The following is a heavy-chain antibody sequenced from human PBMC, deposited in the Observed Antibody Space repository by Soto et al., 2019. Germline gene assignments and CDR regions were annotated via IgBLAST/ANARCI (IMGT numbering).Heavy chain of an antibody. CDR1: GGTFSSYA. Sequence: GASVKVSCKASGGTFSSYAISWVRQAPGQGLEWMGGIIPIFGTVNYAQKFQGRVTITADESTSTAYMELSSLRSEDTAVYYCARDKGRSITIFGVVIMRENWFDPWGQGTLVTVSS. V-gene: IGHV1-69*13. CDR3: ARDKGRSITIFGVVIMRENWFDP. J-gene: IGHJ5*02. CDR2: IIPIFGTV. D-gene: IGHD3-3*01.